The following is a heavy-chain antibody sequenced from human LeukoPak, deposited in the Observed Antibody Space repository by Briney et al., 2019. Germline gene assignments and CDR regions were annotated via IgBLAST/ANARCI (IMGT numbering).Heavy chain of an antibody. V-gene: IGHV4-4*02. CDR2: IYHSGST. Sequence: SETLSLTCAVSGGSISSSNWWSWVRQPPGQGLEWIGEIYHSGSTNYNPSLKSRVTISVDKSKNQFSLKLSSVTAADTAVYYCARDLGQQLVLFYYWGQGTLVTVSS. CDR1: GGSISSSNW. D-gene: IGHD6-13*01. CDR3: ARDLGQQLVLFYY. J-gene: IGHJ4*02.